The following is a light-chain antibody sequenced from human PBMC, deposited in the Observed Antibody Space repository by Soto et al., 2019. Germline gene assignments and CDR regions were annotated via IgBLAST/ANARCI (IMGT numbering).Light chain of an antibody. Sequence: QSALTQPPSASGSPGQSVTNSCTGTSSDIGGYNYVSWYQQHPGNGPKLMIYEVNKRPSGVPDRFSGSKSGNTASLTVAGLQAEDEADYYCSSYAGSNNYVFGTGTKLTVL. V-gene: IGLV2-8*01. CDR2: EVN. CDR1: SSDIGGYNY. J-gene: IGLJ1*01. CDR3: SSYAGSNNYV.